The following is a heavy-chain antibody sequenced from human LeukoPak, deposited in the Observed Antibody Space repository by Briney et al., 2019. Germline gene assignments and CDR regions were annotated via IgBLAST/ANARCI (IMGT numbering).Heavy chain of an antibody. V-gene: IGHV3-53*01. D-gene: IGHD6-13*01. CDR3: AREGHRIAAAGANDY. CDR1: GFTVSSNY. Sequence: GGSLRLSCAASGFTVSSNYMSWVRQAPGKGLEWVSVIYSGGSTYYADSVKGRFTISRDNAKNSLYLQMNSLRAEDTAVYYCAREGHRIAAAGANDYWGQGTLVTVSS. J-gene: IGHJ4*02. CDR2: IYSGGST.